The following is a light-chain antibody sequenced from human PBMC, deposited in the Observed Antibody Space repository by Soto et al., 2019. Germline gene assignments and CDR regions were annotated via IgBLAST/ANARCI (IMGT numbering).Light chain of an antibody. CDR3: QQDDNWLRT. CDR1: QSVSRN. Sequence: EIVLTLYHDTLCLSPGERSTLSCRASQSVSRNLAWYQQKPGQAPRLLIYGASTRATGIPARFSGSGSGTEFTLTISSLQSEDFAVYYCQQDDNWLRTFGQVGMVDI. V-gene: IGKV3-15*01. J-gene: IGKJ1*01. CDR2: GAS.